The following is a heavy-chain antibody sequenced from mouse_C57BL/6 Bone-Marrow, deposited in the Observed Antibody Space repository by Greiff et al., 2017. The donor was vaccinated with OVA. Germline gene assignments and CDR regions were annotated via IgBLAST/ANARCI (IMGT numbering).Heavy chain of an antibody. CDR1: GFTFSSYA. D-gene: IGHD1-1*01. Sequence: DVMLVESGGGLVKPGGSLKLSCAASGFTFSSYAMSWVRQTPEKRLEWVATISDGGSYTYYPDNVKGRFTISRDNAKNNLYLQMSHLKSEDTAMYYCASGTTVVEGFAYWGQGTLVTVSA. CDR2: ISDGGSYT. J-gene: IGHJ3*01. CDR3: ASGTTVVEGFAY. V-gene: IGHV5-4*03.